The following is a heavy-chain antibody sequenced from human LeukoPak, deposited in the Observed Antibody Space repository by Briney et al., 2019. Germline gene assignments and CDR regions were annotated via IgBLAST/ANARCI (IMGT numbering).Heavy chain of an antibody. CDR3: ARRGFGRYCSGGSCSDYYYGMDV. Sequence: SETLSLTCTVSGGSISSYYWSWIRQPPGKGLQWIGYIYYSGITNYNPSLKSRVTISVDTSNNQFSLKLSSVTAADTAVYYCARRGFGRYCSGGSCSDYYYGMDVWGQGTTVTVSS. V-gene: IGHV4-59*08. CDR2: IYYSGIT. D-gene: IGHD2-15*01. J-gene: IGHJ6*02. CDR1: GGSISSYY.